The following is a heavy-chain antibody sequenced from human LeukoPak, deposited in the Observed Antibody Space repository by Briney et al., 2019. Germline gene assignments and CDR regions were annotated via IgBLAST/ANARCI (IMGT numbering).Heavy chain of an antibody. CDR1: GGSISSSTYY. V-gene: IGHV4-39*01. Sequence: SETLSLTCTVSGGSISSSTYYWGWIRQPPGKGLEWIASIYYSGSTYYNPSLKSRVTISVDTAKNQFSLKVSSVTAADTAVYYCARLPAATDIWGQGTMVTVSS. CDR2: IYYSGST. J-gene: IGHJ3*02. CDR3: ARLPAATDI.